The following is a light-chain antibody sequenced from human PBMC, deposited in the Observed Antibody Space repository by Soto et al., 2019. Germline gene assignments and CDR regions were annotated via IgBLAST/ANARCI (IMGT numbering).Light chain of an antibody. V-gene: IGKV3-20*01. CDR3: QQYGDSPRT. Sequence: EIVLTQSPATLSLSPGERATLSCRASQTVSSSLAWYQQKPGQAPRLLIYGAFNRAGGTPDRFSGSGSGTEFTLNIYRLEPEDFAVYYCQQYGDSPRTFGQGTKVEI. CDR1: QTVSSS. CDR2: GAF. J-gene: IGKJ1*01.